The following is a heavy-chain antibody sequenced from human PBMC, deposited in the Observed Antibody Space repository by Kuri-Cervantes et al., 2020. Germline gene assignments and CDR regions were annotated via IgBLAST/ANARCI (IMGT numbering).Heavy chain of an antibody. Sequence: GGSLRLSCTASGFPFDDFAMSWVRQAPGKGLEWVSSIGSSTSYIFYADSVKGRFIISRDNAKSSLYLQMNSLRAEDTAVYYCARCHEVGVGGLYYCDYMDVWGNGTTVTVSS. CDR3: ARCHEVGVGGLYYCDYMDV. J-gene: IGHJ6*03. V-gene: IGHV3-21*03. D-gene: IGHD3-16*01. CDR1: GFPFDDFA. CDR2: IGSSTSYI.